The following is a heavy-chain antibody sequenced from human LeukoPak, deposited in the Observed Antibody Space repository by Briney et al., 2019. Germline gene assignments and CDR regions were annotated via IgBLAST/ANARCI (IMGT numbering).Heavy chain of an antibody. Sequence: PGGSLRLSCAASGFTFDDYAMHWVRQAPGKGLEWVSLISWDGGSTYYADSVKGRFTISRDNSKNTLYLQMNSLRAEDTAVYYCARGLGLHDYWGQGTLVTVSS. CDR3: ARGLGLHDY. V-gene: IGHV3-43D*03. J-gene: IGHJ4*02. CDR2: ISWDGGST. D-gene: IGHD5-18*01. CDR1: GFTFDDYA.